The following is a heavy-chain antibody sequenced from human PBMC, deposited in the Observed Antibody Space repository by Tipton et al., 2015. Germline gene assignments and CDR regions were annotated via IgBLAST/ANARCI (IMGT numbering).Heavy chain of an antibody. J-gene: IGHJ4*02. CDR2: ISHSGNT. Sequence: TLSLTCTVSGVSISLYYWGWIRQPPGKGLEWIGSISHSGNTYYNPSLNSRVTISIDTSKTQFSLKMSSVTASDTAVYYCARARGRHGGLFDSWGQGILVTVSS. CDR3: ARARGRHGGLFDS. V-gene: IGHV4-38-2*02. CDR1: GVSISLYY. D-gene: IGHD4-23*01.